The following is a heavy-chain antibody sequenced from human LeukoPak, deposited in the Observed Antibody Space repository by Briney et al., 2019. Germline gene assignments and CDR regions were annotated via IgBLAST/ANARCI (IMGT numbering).Heavy chain of an antibody. CDR1: GGSFSGYY. Sequence: SETLCLTCAVYGGSFSGYYWSWIRQPPGKGLEWIGEINHSGSTNYNPSLKSRVTISVDTSKNQFSLKLSSVTAADTAVYYCARVVVVVVAAAHYYYYGMDVWGQGTTVTVSS. CDR3: ARVVVVVVAAAHYYYYGMDV. CDR2: INHSGST. D-gene: IGHD2-15*01. V-gene: IGHV4-34*01. J-gene: IGHJ6*02.